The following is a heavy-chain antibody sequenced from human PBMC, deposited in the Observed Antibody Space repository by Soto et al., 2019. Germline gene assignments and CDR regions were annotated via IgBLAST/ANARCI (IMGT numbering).Heavy chain of an antibody. CDR3: VKGPTRFLDNGNDAFDI. V-gene: IGHV3-64D*08. Sequence: GGSLRLSCSASGFTFSSYAMHWVRQAPGKGLEYVSAISSNGGSTYYADSVKGRFTISRDNSKNTLYLQMSSLRAEDTAVYYCVKGPTRFLDNGNDAFDIWGQGTMGTVSS. CDR2: ISSNGGST. CDR1: GFTFSSYA. J-gene: IGHJ3*02. D-gene: IGHD3-3*01.